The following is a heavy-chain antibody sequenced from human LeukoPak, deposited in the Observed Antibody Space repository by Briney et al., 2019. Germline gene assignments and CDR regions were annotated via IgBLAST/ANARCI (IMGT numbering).Heavy chain of an antibody. CDR3: ARQGSEIDY. Sequence: SGGSLKLSCAASGFTLSHYYMTWIRQAPGKGLEWLSCISSSGDTIYYADSVKGRFTVSRDNAENSLYLQMNSLRAEDTAMYYCARQGSEIDYWGQGTLVTVSS. CDR2: ISSSGDTI. J-gene: IGHJ4*02. V-gene: IGHV3-11*01. CDR1: GFTLSHYY.